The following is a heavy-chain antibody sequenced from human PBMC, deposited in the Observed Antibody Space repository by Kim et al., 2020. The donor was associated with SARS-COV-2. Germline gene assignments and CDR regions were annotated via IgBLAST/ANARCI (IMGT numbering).Heavy chain of an antibody. CDR2: ISYDGSNI. Sequence: GGSLRLSCAASGFSFSSYDMHWVRQAPGKGLEWVAVISYDGSNIYYADSVKGRFTISRDNSKNTLYLQMNSLRAEDTAVYYCARGNSGSYYDYFQHWGQG. V-gene: IGHV3-30-3*01. CDR1: GFSFSSYD. CDR3: ARGNSGSYYDYFQH. J-gene: IGHJ1*01. D-gene: IGHD1-26*01.